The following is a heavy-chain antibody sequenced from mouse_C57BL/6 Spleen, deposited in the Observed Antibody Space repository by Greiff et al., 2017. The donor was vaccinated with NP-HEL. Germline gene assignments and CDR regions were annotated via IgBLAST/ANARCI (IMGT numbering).Heavy chain of an antibody. V-gene: IGHV1-69*01. D-gene: IGHD1-1*01. CDR3: ARTGIGSSFDY. CDR2: IDPSDSYT. CDR1: GYTFTSYW. J-gene: IGHJ2*01. Sequence: QVQLQQPGAELVMPGASVKLSCKASGYTFTSYWMHWVKQRPGQGLEWIGEIDPSDSYTNYNQKFKGKSTLTVDISSSTAYMQLSSLTSEDSAVYYCARTGIGSSFDYWGQGTTLTVSS.